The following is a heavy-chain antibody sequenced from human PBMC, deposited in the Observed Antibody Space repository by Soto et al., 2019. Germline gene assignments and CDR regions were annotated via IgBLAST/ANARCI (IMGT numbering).Heavy chain of an antibody. CDR1: GDSVYSNSAA. CDR3: ARGFGGYYDFWFFYTFNGVYNWFDL. CDR2: TYYRSKWYN. Sequence: SQTLSLTCAISGDSVYSNSAAWNWIRQSPSRGLEWLGRTYYRSKWYNDYAVSVKSRITINPDTSKNQFSLQLNSVTPEDTAVYYCARGFGGYYDFWFFYTFNGVYNWFDLWCQGTLVTVSS. J-gene: IGHJ5*02. D-gene: IGHD3-3*01. V-gene: IGHV6-1*01.